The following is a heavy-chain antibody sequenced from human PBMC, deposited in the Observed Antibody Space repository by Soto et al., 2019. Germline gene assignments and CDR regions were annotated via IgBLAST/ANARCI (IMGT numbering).Heavy chain of an antibody. D-gene: IGHD4-17*01. V-gene: IGHV1-3*01. CDR2: INAGNGNT. CDR1: GYTFTSYA. J-gene: IGHJ6*03. Sequence: ASVKGSCKASGYTFTSYAMHSVRQAPGQRLEWMGWINAGNGNTKYSQKFQGRVTITRDTSASTAYMELSSLRSEDTAVYDCARAPLGPTVTTSLYYYYMDVWGKGTTVTVSS. CDR3: ARAPLGPTVTTSLYYYYMDV.